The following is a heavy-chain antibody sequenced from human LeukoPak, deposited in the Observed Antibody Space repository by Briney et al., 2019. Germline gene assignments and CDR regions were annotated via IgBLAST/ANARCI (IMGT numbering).Heavy chain of an antibody. Sequence: GGCLRLSCAASEFTFSAYWMHWVRQAPWKGLVWVSRIRGDGSMTNYADSVKGRFTISRDNAKNTLYLQMNSLRLEDTAVYYCARENLAAAADYWGQGTVVTVSS. CDR2: IRGDGSMT. V-gene: IGHV3-74*01. CDR3: ARENLAAAADY. D-gene: IGHD6-25*01. CDR1: EFTFSAYW. J-gene: IGHJ4*02.